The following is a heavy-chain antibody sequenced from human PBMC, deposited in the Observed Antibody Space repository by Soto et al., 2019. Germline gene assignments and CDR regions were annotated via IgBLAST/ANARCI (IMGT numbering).Heavy chain of an antibody. CDR2: IWYDGSNK. CDR1: GFTFSSYG. V-gene: IGHV3-33*01. J-gene: IGHJ3*02. CDR3: ATSDYDAFDI. D-gene: IGHD4-17*01. Sequence: GGSLRLSCAASGFTFSSYGMHWVRQAPGKGLEWVAVIWYDGSNKYYADSVKGRFTISRDNSKNTLYLQMNSLCAEDTAVYYCATSDYDAFDIWGQGTMVTVSS.